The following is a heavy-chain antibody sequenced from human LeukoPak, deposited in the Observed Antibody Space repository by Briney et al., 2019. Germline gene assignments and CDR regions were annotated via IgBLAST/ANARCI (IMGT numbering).Heavy chain of an antibody. Sequence: GGSLRLSCAASGFTFSSYAMSWVRQAPGKGLEWVSAISGSGGSTYYADSVKGRFTISRDNAKNSLYLQMNSLRAEDTALYYCAKDDSGTFDYWGQGTLVTVSS. J-gene: IGHJ4*02. V-gene: IGHV3-23*01. D-gene: IGHD3/OR15-3a*01. CDR1: GFTFSSYA. CDR2: ISGSGGST. CDR3: AKDDSGTFDY.